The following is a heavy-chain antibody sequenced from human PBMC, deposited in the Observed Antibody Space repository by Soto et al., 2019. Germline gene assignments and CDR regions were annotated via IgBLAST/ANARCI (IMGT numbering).Heavy chain of an antibody. CDR3: ARDYDFWSLDP. CDR1: GFTFSDHY. D-gene: IGHD3-3*01. J-gene: IGHJ5*02. CDR2: TRNKANSYTT. V-gene: IGHV3-72*01. Sequence: GGSLRLSCAASGFTFSDHYMDWVRQAPGKGLEWVGRTRNKANSYTTEYAASVKGRFTISRDDSKNSLYLQMNSLKTEDTAVYYCARDYDFWSLDPWGQGTLVTVSS.